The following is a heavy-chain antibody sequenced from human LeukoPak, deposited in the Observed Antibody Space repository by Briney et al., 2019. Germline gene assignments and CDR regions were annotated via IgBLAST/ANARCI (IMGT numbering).Heavy chain of an antibody. V-gene: IGHV4-59*08. CDR3: ASRSGSFSDALDI. Sequence: PSETLSLTCTVSGDSMTSYYWSWIRQPPGKGLECIGYISYSGSTTYNPSLKSRVTISVDTSNNQFSLKLSSVTAADTAVYYCASRSGSFSDALDIWGQGTLVTVSS. D-gene: IGHD3-10*01. CDR1: GDSMTSYY. CDR2: ISYSGST. J-gene: IGHJ3*02.